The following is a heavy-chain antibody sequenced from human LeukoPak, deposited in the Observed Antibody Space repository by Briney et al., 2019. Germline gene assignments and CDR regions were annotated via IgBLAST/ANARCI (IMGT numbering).Heavy chain of an antibody. V-gene: IGHV1-46*01. CDR3: ARSGAYCGGDCYSRYYYYYMDV. J-gene: IGHJ6*03. D-gene: IGHD2-21*02. CDR2: TNPSGGST. Sequence: GASVKVSCKASGYTFTSYYMHWVRQAPGQGLEWMGRTNPSGGSTSYAQKFQGRVTMTRDMSTSIVYMELSSLRSEDTAVYYCARSGAYCGGDCYSRYYYYYMDVWGKGTTVTVSS. CDR1: GYTFTSYY.